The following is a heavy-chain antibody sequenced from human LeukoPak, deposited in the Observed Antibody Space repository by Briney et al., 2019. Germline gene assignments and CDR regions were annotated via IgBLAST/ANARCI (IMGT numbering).Heavy chain of an antibody. Sequence: ASVKVSCKVSGYTLTELSMHWVRQAPGKRLEWMGGFDPEDGETIYAQKFQGRVTMTEDTSTDTAYMELSSLRSEDTAVYHCATRYGVAAADFDYWGQGTLVTVSS. CDR3: ATRYGVAAADFDY. J-gene: IGHJ4*02. CDR1: GYTLTELS. V-gene: IGHV1-24*01. CDR2: FDPEDGET. D-gene: IGHD6-13*01.